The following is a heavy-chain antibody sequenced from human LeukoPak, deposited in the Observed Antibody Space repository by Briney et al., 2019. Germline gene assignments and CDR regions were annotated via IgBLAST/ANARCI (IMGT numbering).Heavy chain of an antibody. V-gene: IGHV1-69*05. CDR2: IIPIFVTA. CDR1: GGTFSSYA. Sequence: SVKVSCKASGGTFSSYAISWVRQAPGQGLEWMGRIIPIFVTANYAQKFQGRVTITTDESTSTAYMELSSLRSEDTAVYYCTYYYDSSGYLDYWGQGTLVTVSS. CDR3: TYYYDSSGYLDY. J-gene: IGHJ4*02. D-gene: IGHD3-22*01.